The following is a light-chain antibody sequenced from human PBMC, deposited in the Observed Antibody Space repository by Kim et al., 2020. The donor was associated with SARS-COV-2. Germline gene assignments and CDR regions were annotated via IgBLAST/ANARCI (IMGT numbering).Light chain of an antibody. CDR1: SSNIGRYG. J-gene: IGLJ3*02. Sequence: GQTVTFSCSGSSSNIGRYGANWYQQLPGTAPNLLIYKNNQRPSGVPDRFSGSRSGTSASLAISGLQSEDEADYYCAAWDDSLNERVFGGGTKLTVL. CDR2: KNN. CDR3: AAWDDSLNERV. V-gene: IGLV1-44*01.